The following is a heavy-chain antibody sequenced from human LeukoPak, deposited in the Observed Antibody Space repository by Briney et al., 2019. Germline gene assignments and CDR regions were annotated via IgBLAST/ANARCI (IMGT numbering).Heavy chain of an antibody. J-gene: IGHJ4*02. CDR2: ISVSGGST. V-gene: IGHV3-23*01. Sequence: GGSLRLSCTASGFTFSSYGMSWVRQAPGKGLEWVSGISVSGGSTYYADSVKGRFTISRDNSKNTLYLQMNSLRAEDTAVYYCAKVYGGSSDFWGQGTLVTVSS. D-gene: IGHD3-10*02. CDR1: GFTFSSYG. CDR3: AKVYGGSSDF.